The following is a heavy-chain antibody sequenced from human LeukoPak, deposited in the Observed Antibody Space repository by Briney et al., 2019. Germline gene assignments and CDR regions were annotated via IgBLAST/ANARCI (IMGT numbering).Heavy chain of an antibody. J-gene: IGHJ4*02. CDR3: AKGVRGVIAYYFDY. V-gene: IGHV3-30*18. Sequence: GRSLRLSCAASGFTFSSYVLHWVRQAPGKGLEWVAVISSDGSDKYYADSAKARFTISRDNTKNQLYLQMNSLRAEDTAVYYCAKGVRGVIAYYFDYWGQGTLVTVSS. CDR2: ISSDGSDK. D-gene: IGHD3-10*01. CDR1: GFTFSSYV.